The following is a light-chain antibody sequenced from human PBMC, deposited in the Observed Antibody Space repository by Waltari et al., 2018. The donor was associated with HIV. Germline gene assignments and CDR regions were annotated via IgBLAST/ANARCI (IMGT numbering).Light chain of an antibody. CDR2: DVN. J-gene: IGLJ3*02. CDR1: SSDIGTYNH. Sequence: QSVLTQPASVSGSLGQSITISCIGSSSDIGTYNHVSWYQQYPDKAPLLLIRDVNTRHSGIPFRFSASKSGKTATLTISGLQAEDEADYYCSSYITTGTILFGGGTKVTVL. CDR3: SSYITTGTIL. V-gene: IGLV2-14*03.